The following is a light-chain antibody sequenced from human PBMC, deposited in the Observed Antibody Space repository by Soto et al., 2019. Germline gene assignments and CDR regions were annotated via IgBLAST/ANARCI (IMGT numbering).Light chain of an antibody. CDR3: QQYTYWPPT. CDR1: QSFGNN. J-gene: IGKJ1*01. V-gene: IGKV3-15*01. Sequence: EILMTQSPVTLSVSPGERATLSCRASQSFGNNLAWYQQRPGQAPRLLIYAASTRATGIPARFSGSGSGTDFTLTISSLQSEDFALYHCQQYTYWPPTFGQGTKVEV. CDR2: AAS.